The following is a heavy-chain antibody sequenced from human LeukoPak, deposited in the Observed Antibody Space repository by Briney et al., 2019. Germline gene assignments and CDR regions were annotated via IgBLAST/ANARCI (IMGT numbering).Heavy chain of an antibody. J-gene: IGHJ3*02. CDR1: GGSISSGGYS. V-gene: IGHV4-30-2*01. CDR2: IYHSGST. D-gene: IGHD3-9*01. CDR3: ARGQRRNYDILTGYKGVAFDI. Sequence: SQTPSLTCAVSGGSISSGGYSWSWIRQPPGKGLEWIGYIYHSGSTYYNPSLKSRVTISVDTSKNQFSLKLSSVTAADTAVYYCARGQRRNYDILTGYKGVAFDIWGQGTMVTVSS.